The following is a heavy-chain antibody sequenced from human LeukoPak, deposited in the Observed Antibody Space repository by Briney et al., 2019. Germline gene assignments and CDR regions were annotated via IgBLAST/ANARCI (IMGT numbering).Heavy chain of an antibody. CDR2: INHSGST. CDR1: GGSFSGYY. V-gene: IGHV4-34*01. J-gene: IGHJ5*02. Sequence: SETLSLTCAVYGGSFSGYYWSWIRQPPGKGLEWIGEINHSGSTNYNPSLKSRVTISVDTSKNQFSLKLSSVTAADTAVYYCARWVDYYDSSGYIDNWFDPWGQGTLVTVSS. CDR3: ARWVDYYDSSGYIDNWFDP. D-gene: IGHD3-22*01.